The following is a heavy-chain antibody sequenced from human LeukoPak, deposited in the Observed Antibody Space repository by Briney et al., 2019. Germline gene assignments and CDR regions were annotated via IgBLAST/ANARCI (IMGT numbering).Heavy chain of an antibody. Sequence: SETLSLTCAVSGDSISSGGYSWSWIRQPPGKGLEWIGYIYYSGSTNYNPSLKSRVTISVDTSKNQFSLKLSSVTAADTAVYYCARGRNYMDVWGKGTTVTISS. CDR2: IYYSGST. V-gene: IGHV4-61*08. CDR3: ARGRNYMDV. J-gene: IGHJ6*03. CDR1: GDSISSGGYS.